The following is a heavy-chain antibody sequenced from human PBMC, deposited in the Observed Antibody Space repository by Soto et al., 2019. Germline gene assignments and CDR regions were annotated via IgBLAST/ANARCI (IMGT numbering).Heavy chain of an antibody. CDR1: SGSISSSNW. CDR2: IYHSGIT. Sequence: QVQLQESGPGLVKPSGTLSLTCAVSSGSISSSNWWSWVRQPPGKGLEWIGEIYHSGITNYNPSLKSRVTISVYKSKNQFSLKLSSVTAADTAVYYCARTLPPPRFRAYYYYMDVWGKGTTVTVSS. V-gene: IGHV4-4*02. CDR3: ARTLPPPRFRAYYYYMDV. D-gene: IGHD1-26*01. J-gene: IGHJ6*03.